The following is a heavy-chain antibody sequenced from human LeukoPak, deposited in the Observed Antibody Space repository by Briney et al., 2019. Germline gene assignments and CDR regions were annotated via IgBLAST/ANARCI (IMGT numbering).Heavy chain of an antibody. CDR2: ISGSGGST. D-gene: IGHD2-21*01. J-gene: IGHJ4*02. CDR1: GFIFTNYA. V-gene: IGHV3-23*01. Sequence: GGSLRLSCVASGFIFTNYAMNWVRQAPGKGLEWVSAISGSGGSTYYADSVKGRFTISRDNSKNTLYLQMNSLRAEDTAVYYCAKDPPAWIAAMGEIDYWGQGTLVTVSS. CDR3: AKDPPAWIAAMGEIDY.